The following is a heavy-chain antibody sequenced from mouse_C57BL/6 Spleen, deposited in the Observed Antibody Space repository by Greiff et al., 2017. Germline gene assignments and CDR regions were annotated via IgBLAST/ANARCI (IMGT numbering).Heavy chain of an antibody. CDR3: ARVGDGYYGWYFDV. J-gene: IGHJ1*03. V-gene: IGHV1-64*01. Sequence: VQLQQPGAELVKPGASVKLSCKASGYTFTSYWMHWVKQRPGQGLEWIGMIHPNSGSTNYNEKFKSKATLTVDKSSSTAYMQLSSLTSEDSAVYYCARVGDGYYGWYFDVWGTGTTVTVSS. CDR2: IHPNSGST. D-gene: IGHD2-3*01. CDR1: GYTFTSYW.